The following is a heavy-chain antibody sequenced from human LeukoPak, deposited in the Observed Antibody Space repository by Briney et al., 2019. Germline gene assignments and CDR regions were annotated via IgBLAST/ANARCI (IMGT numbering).Heavy chain of an antibody. Sequence: KPSQTLSLTCTVSGGSISSGSYYWSWIRQPAGKGLEWIGRIYTSGSTNYNPSLKSRVTISVDTSKNQFSLKLSSVTAADTAVYYCARDPYLRNPSSGSVMGDAFDIWGQGTMVTVSS. J-gene: IGHJ3*02. CDR3: ARDPYLRNPSSGSVMGDAFDI. V-gene: IGHV4-61*02. CDR1: GGSISSGSYY. CDR2: IYTSGST. D-gene: IGHD6-19*01.